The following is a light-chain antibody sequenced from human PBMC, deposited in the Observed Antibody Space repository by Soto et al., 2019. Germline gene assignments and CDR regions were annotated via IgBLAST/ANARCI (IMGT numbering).Light chain of an antibody. CDR1: QSISTW. CDR3: QQLNSYPYT. J-gene: IGKJ2*01. V-gene: IGKV1-5*03. CDR2: KAI. Sequence: DIQMTQSPSTLSASVGDRVTITCRASQSISTWLAWYQQKPGKAPKLLIYKAINLQSGVPSRFGGRGSGTEFSLTISSLHPDDFATYYCQQLNSYPYTFGQGTILEIK.